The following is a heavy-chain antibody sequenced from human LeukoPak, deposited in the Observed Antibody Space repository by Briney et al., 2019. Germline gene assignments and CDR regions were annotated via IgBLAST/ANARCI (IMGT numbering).Heavy chain of an antibody. CDR3: ARGLVPFYFDA. CDR2: TSYRSQWNN. D-gene: IGHD3-9*01. J-gene: IGHJ5*02. Sequence: SQTLSLTCDISEDSVSSNTAAWNWIRQSPSRGLEWLGRTSYRSQWNNDYPLSVRGRITITADTSKNQFSLHLDSVTPEDTAVYYCARGLVPFYFDAWGPGSLVTVSS. V-gene: IGHV6-1*01. CDR1: EDSVSSNTAA.